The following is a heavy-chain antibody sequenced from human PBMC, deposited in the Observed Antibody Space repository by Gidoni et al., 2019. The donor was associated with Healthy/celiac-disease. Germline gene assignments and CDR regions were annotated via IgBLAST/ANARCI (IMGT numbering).Heavy chain of an antibody. CDR2: IYSGGST. J-gene: IGHJ3*02. V-gene: IGHV3-53*04. CDR3: ARDLGIAAPGAFDI. D-gene: IGHD6-6*01. Sequence: EVQLVESGGGLVQPGGSLRLSCAASGFTVSSNYMSWVRQAPGKGLECVSGIYSGGSTYYADSVKGRFTISRHNSKNTLYLQMNSLRAEDTAVYYCARDLGIAAPGAFDIWGQGTMVTVSS. CDR1: GFTVSSNY.